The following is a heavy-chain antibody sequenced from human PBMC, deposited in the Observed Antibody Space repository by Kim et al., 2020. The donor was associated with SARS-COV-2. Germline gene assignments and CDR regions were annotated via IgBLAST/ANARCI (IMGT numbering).Heavy chain of an antibody. D-gene: IGHD3-16*01. CDR2: LSGGGGSA. CDR3: AKPRTYGFED. V-gene: IGHV3-23*01. Sequence: GGSLRLSCAASGFTFSDNAMAWVRQAPGKGLEWVSSLSGGGGSAFYAASVKGRFTISRDNFNSTLYLQMSGLRADDTAAYYCAKPRTYGFEDWGPGNLV. CDR1: GFTFSDNA. J-gene: IGHJ4*03.